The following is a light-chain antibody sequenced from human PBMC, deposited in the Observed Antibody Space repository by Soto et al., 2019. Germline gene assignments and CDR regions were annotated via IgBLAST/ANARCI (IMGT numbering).Light chain of an antibody. CDR3: QQYNSYSSMYT. CDR2: DAF. Sequence: DIQMTQPPSTLSASVGDRVTITCRASQSISSWLAWYQQKPGKAPKLLIYDAFRLERGVPSRFSGSGSGTEFTLTISSLQPDDFATYYCQQYNSYSSMYTFGQGTKLEIK. V-gene: IGKV1-5*01. CDR1: QSISSW. J-gene: IGKJ2*01.